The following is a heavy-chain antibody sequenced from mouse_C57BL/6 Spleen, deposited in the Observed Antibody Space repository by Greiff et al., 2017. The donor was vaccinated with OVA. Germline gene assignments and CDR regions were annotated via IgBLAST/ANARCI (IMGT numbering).Heavy chain of an antibody. D-gene: IGHD2-4*01. CDR2: ISSGSSTI. CDR3: ARGRSYDYDGFAY. V-gene: IGHV5-17*01. J-gene: IGHJ3*01. Sequence: EVQLVESGGGLVKPGGSLKLSCAASGFTFSDYGMHWVRQAPEKGLEWVAYISSGSSTIYYADTVKGRFTISRDNAKNTLFLQMTSLRSEDTAMYYCARGRSYDYDGFAYWGQGTLVTVSA. CDR1: GFTFSDYG.